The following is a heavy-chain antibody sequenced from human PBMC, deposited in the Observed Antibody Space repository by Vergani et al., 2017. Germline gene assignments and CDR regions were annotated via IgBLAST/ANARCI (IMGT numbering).Heavy chain of an antibody. D-gene: IGHD6-6*01. J-gene: IGHJ6*03. CDR1: GGTFSSYA. Sequence: QVQLVQSGAEVKKPGSSVKVSCKASGGTFSSYAISWVRQAPGQGLEWMGGIIPIFGTANYAKKFQGRVTITADESTSTAYMELSSLRSEDTAVYYCAGRSSSSLGYYYMDVWGKGTTVTVSS. CDR3: AGRSSSSLGYYYMDV. V-gene: IGHV1-69*01. CDR2: IIPIFGTA.